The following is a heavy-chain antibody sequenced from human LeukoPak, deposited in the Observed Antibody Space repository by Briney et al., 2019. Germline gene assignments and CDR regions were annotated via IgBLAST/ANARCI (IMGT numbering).Heavy chain of an antibody. Sequence: GGSLRLSCSVSGFTFSTYGMHWVRQPPGKGLEWVAVISHDGNYQFYGDPVKGRFTISRDNAKNSLYLQMNSLRAEDTAIYYCTRVGYIDEGIDYWGQGTLVTVSS. CDR1: GFTFSTYG. CDR3: TRVGYIDEGIDY. J-gene: IGHJ4*02. CDR2: ISHDGNYQ. D-gene: IGHD5-24*01. V-gene: IGHV3-33*08.